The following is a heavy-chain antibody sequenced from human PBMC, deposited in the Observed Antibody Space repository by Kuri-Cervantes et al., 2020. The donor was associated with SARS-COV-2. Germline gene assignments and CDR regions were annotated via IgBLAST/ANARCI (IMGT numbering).Heavy chain of an antibody. Sequence: GSLRLSCTASGFTFGDYAMSWIRQPPGKGLEWIGSIYHSGSTYYNPSLKSRVTISVDTSKNQFSLKLSSVTAADTAVYYCARSSGVVTGDAFDIWGQGTMVTVSS. D-gene: IGHD3-3*01. V-gene: IGHV4-38-2*02. CDR2: IYHSGST. J-gene: IGHJ3*02. CDR1: GFTFGDYA. CDR3: ARSSGVVTGDAFDI.